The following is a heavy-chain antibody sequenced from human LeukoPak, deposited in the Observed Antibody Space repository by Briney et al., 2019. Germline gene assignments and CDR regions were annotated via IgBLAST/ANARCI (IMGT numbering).Heavy chain of an antibody. CDR2: ISSSSSXX. CDR1: GFTFSSYT. V-gene: IGHV3-48*01. Sequence: GGSLRLSCAASGFTFSSYTMNWVRQAPGKGXXXVSYISSSSSXXXXXXXXXXXFTIXSDNAKNSLYLQMNSLRAEDTAVYYCAGPRLFTMMDYWGQGTLVTVSS. D-gene: IGHD3-22*01. J-gene: IGHJ4*02. CDR3: AGPRLFTMMDY.